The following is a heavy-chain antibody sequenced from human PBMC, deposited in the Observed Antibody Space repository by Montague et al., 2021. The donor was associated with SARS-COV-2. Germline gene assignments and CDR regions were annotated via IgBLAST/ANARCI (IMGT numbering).Heavy chain of an antibody. J-gene: IGHJ4*02. CDR3: AKDPHYDFWSGYYFDY. CDR2: IYSGGSST. CDR1: GFTFSSYA. V-gene: IGHV3-23*03. Sequence: SLRLSCAASGFTFSSYAMSWVRQAPGKGLEWVSVIYSGGSSTYYADSVKGRFTISRDNSKNTLYLQMNSLSAEDTAVYYCAKDPHYDFWSGYYFDYWGQGTLVTVSS. D-gene: IGHD3-3*01.